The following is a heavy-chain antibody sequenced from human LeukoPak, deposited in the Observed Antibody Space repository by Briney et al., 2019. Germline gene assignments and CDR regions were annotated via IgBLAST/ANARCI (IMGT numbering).Heavy chain of an antibody. V-gene: IGHV3-30*02. Sequence: GGSLRLSCAASGFTFSSYGMHWVRQAPGKGLEWVAFIRYDGSNKYYADSVKGRFTISRDNSKNTLYLQMNSLRAEDTAVYYCAKDAGDCSGGGCYSSYFDYWGQGTLVTVSS. J-gene: IGHJ4*02. CDR2: IRYDGSNK. CDR3: AKDAGDCSGGGCYSSYFDY. D-gene: IGHD2-15*01. CDR1: GFTFSSYG.